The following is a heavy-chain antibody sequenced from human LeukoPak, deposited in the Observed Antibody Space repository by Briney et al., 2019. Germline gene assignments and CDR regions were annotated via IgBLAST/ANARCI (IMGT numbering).Heavy chain of an antibody. Sequence: SGPTLVKPTQTLTLTCSFSGLSLSTSGVGVGWIRQPPGKALEWLALTYWDDDKRYSSSLKSRLTITKDTSKYQVVLTMTNMDPVDTATYYCALGSGRTFDYWGQGTLVTVSS. CDR3: ALGSGRTFDY. D-gene: IGHD3-10*01. CDR2: TYWDDDK. CDR1: GLSLSTSGVG. J-gene: IGHJ4*02. V-gene: IGHV2-5*02.